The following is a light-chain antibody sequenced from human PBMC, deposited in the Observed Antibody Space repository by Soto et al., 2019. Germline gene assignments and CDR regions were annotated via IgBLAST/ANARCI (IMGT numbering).Light chain of an antibody. Sequence: QSALTQPASVSGSPGQSITISCTGTSNDVGAYKYVSWHQQHPGKAPKLMIYEVSNRPSGVSNRFSGSKSGNTASLTISGLQAEDEADYYCASYAGSRTYVFGTGTKVTVL. CDR2: EVS. CDR3: ASYAGSRTYV. V-gene: IGLV2-14*01. J-gene: IGLJ1*01. CDR1: SNDVGAYKY.